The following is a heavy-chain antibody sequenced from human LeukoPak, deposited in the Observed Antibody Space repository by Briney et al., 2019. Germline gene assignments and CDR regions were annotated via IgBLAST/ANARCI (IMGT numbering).Heavy chain of an antibody. V-gene: IGHV1-69*06. CDR3: ARVGRRDGYNYYDY. Sequence: SVKVSCKASGYTFTSYGISWVRQAPGQGLEWMGGIIPIFGTANYAQKFQGRVTITADKSTSTAYMELSSLRSEDTAVYYCARVGRRDGYNYYDYWGQGTLVTVSS. CDR1: GYTFTSYG. CDR2: IIPIFGTA. D-gene: IGHD5-24*01. J-gene: IGHJ4*02.